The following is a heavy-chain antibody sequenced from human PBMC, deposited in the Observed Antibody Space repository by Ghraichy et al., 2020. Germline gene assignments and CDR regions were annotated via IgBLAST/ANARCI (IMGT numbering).Heavy chain of an antibody. CDR3: ARHGRFGETGNWFDP. CDR2: INHSGST. V-gene: IGHV4-34*01. Sequence: SETLSLTCAVYGGSFSGYYWSWIRQPPGKGLEWIGEINHSGSTNYNPSLKSRVTISVDTSKNQFSLKLSSVTAADTAVYYCARHGRFGETGNWFDPWGQGTLVTVSS. D-gene: IGHD3-10*01. CDR1: GGSFSGYY. J-gene: IGHJ5*02.